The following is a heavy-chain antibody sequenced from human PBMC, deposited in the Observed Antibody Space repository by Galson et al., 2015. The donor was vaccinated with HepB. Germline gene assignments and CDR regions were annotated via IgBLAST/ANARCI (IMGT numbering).Heavy chain of an antibody. CDR3: AKIPVGRVKFDY. D-gene: IGHD1-14*01. Sequence: SLRLSCAASGFTFSSYGMHWVRQAPGKGLEWVAFIRYDGSNKYYADSVKGRFTISRDNSKNTLYLQMNSLRAEDTAVYYCAKIPVGRVKFDYWGQGTLVTVSS. CDR1: GFTFSSYG. V-gene: IGHV3-30*02. J-gene: IGHJ4*02. CDR2: IRYDGSNK.